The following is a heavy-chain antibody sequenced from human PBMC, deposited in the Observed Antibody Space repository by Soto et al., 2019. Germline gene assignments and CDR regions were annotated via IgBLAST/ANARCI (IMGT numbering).Heavy chain of an antibody. CDR3: AREKFRSTSCNHGMYL. J-gene: IGHJ6*02. D-gene: IGHD2-2*01. V-gene: IGHV3-21*01. CDR2: ITTPNTYK. Sequence: VSLRLSRVASTFTFNNFPKHCVRQAPGKGLQWLASITTPNTYKYCADAMKGRFSNSRDNTQNSLYLEMTNLRAEDTAVYYCAREKFRSTSCNHGMYLWGLGTTVTVSS. CDR1: TFTFNNFP.